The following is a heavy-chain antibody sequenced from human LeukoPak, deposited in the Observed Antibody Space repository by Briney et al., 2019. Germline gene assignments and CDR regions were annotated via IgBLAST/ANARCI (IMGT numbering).Heavy chain of an antibody. Sequence: ASVKVSCKASGYTFTGYYMHWVRQAPGQGLEWMGWINPNSGGTNYAQKFQGRVTMTRDTSISTAYMELSRLRSDDTAVYYCARDLPRAFYGDKRLDYWGQGTLVTVSS. V-gene: IGHV1-2*02. CDR2: INPNSGGT. J-gene: IGHJ4*02. CDR3: ARDLPRAFYGDKRLDY. CDR1: GYTFTGYY. D-gene: IGHD4-17*01.